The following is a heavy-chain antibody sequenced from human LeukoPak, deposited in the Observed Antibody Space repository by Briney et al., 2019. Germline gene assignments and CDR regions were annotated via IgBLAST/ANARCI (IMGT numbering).Heavy chain of an antibody. J-gene: IGHJ4*02. CDR2: ISRSSTDT. CDR3: ARKTYYYDSGSYTKSYYFDY. CDR1: GFTFTDFY. V-gene: IGHV3-11*06. Sequence: GGSLRLSCAASGFTFTDFYMSWIRQAPGKGLEWLSDISRSSTDTNYADFVKGRFTISRDNAKNSLFLQLNSLRAEDTAVYYCARKTYYYDSGSYTKSYYFDYWGQGTLVTVSS. D-gene: IGHD3-10*01.